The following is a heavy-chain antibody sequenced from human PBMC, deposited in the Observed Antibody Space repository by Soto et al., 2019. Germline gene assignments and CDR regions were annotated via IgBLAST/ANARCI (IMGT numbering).Heavy chain of an antibody. J-gene: IGHJ4*02. V-gene: IGHV3-53*01. Sequence: GGSLRLSCAASGFTVSSNYMSWVRQAPGKGLEWVSVIYSGGSTYYADPVKGRFTISRDNSKNTLYLQMNSLRAEDTAVYYCARERQQLVFDYWGQGTLVTVSS. CDR1: GFTVSSNY. D-gene: IGHD6-13*01. CDR3: ARERQQLVFDY. CDR2: IYSGGST.